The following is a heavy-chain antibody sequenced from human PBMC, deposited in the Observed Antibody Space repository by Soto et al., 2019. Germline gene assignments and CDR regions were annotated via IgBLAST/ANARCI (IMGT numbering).Heavy chain of an antibody. V-gene: IGHV4-61*01. Sequence: SETLSLTCSVSGGSVSDKTYYWSWIRQPPGKRLEWIGYVYYSGTTNYNPSLKSRVTISVDLSKNRFSLKLSSVTAADTAVYYCARDSEYYYGMDVWGQGTTVTVSS. CDR2: VYYSGTT. CDR3: ARDSEYYYGMDV. J-gene: IGHJ6*02. D-gene: IGHD6-6*01. CDR1: GGSVSDKTYY.